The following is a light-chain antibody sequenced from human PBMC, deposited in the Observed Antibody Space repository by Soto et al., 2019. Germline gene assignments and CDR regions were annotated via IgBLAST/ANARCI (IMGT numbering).Light chain of an antibody. CDR1: SSNIGSNY. V-gene: IGLV1-47*01. Sequence: QSVLTQPPSASGTPGQRVTISCSGSSSNIGSNYVYWYQQLPGTAPKLLIYRNNHRPSGVPDRFSGSKSGTSASLAISGLRYEDEADYYCSAWDESLSGPVFGGGTKVTVL. J-gene: IGLJ3*02. CDR3: SAWDESLSGPV. CDR2: RNN.